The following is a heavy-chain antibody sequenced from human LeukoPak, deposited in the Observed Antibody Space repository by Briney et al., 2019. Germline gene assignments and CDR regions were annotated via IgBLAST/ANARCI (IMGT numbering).Heavy chain of an antibody. CDR3: VSYYDFWSGYYRGTGMDV. CDR1: AGSTSSSTSY. V-gene: IGHV4-39*01. J-gene: IGHJ6*02. Sequence: SETLSLTCTVSAGSTSSSTSYWGWIRQPPGKGLEWIGSIYYSGSTYYNPSLKSRVTISVDTSKNQFSLKLSSVTAADTAVYYCVSYYDFWSGYYRGTGMDVWGQGTTVTVSS. D-gene: IGHD3-3*01. CDR2: IYYSGST.